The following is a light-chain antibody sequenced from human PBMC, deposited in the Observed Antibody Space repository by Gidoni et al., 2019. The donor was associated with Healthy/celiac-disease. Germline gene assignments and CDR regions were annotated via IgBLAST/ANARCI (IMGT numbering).Light chain of an antibody. Sequence: EIQMTQSPSSLSASVGDRVTITCRAIQSISSCLNWYQQEPGKAPKLLIYAASSLQRGGPSRFSGSGSGTDFTLTISSLQPEDFATYSCQQSYSTPLTFGGGTKVEIK. J-gene: IGKJ4*01. CDR2: AAS. CDR1: QSISSC. V-gene: IGKV1-39*01. CDR3: QQSYSTPLT.